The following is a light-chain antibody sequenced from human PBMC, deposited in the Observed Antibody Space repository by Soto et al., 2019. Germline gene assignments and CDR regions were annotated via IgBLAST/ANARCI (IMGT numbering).Light chain of an antibody. Sequence: QSALTQPRSVSGSPGQSVTISCTGTSSDVGGYNYVSWYQQHPGKAPKLMIYDVSKRPSGVPDRFSGSKSGYTASLTISGLQAEDEAGYYCCSYAGSYTWVFGGGTKLTVL. CDR3: CSYAGSYTWV. J-gene: IGLJ3*02. CDR1: SSDVGGYNY. CDR2: DVS. V-gene: IGLV2-11*01.